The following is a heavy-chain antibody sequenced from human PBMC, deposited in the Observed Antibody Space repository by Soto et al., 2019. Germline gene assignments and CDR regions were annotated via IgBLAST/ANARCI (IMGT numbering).Heavy chain of an antibody. Sequence: PVESLKIRDKGSGYSFTNYWIGWVRQMPGKGLEWMGIIYPGDSDTRYSPSFQGQVTISADKSISTAYLQWSSLKASDTAMYYCARQDGGYYYDTSGYYSGMEVWGQGTTVTVSS. CDR2: IYPGDSDT. V-gene: IGHV5-51*01. CDR3: ARQDGGYYYDTSGYYSGMEV. D-gene: IGHD3-22*01. CDR1: GYSFTNYW. J-gene: IGHJ6*02.